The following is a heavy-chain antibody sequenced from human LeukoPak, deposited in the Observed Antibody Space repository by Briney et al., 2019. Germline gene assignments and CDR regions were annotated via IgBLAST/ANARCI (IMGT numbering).Heavy chain of an antibody. CDR1: GFSFSTSP. J-gene: IGHJ3*02. D-gene: IGHD3-10*01. V-gene: IGHV3-11*01. Sequence: GGSLRLSCAASGFSFSTSPMSWIRQAPGKGLEWLSYISTSGGTIFYADSVKGRFTISRDNTKNSLYLQVSSLRAEDTAVYYCARDSRGAFDIWGQGTMVTVSS. CDR3: ARDSRGAFDI. CDR2: ISTSGGTI.